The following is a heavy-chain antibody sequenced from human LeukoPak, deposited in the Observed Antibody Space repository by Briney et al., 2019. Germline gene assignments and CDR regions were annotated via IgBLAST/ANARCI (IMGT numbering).Heavy chain of an antibody. V-gene: IGHV4-4*07. J-gene: IGHJ6*03. D-gene: IGHD1-26*01. CDR2: IYTSGST. Sequence: PSETLSLTCTVSGGSISSYYWSWIRQPAGKGLEWIGRIYTSGSTNYSPSLKSRVTMSVDTSKNQFSLKLSSVTAAGTAVYYCARETGSGSDSYYYYYMDVWGKGTTVTVSS. CDR1: GGSISSYY. CDR3: ARETGSGSDSYYYYYMDV.